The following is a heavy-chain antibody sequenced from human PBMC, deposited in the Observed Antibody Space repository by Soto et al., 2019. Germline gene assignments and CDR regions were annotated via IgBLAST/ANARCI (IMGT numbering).Heavy chain of an antibody. V-gene: IGHV1-69*02. CDR3: ARAEGYYGSGSYYKWDY. D-gene: IGHD3-10*01. CDR2: IIPILGIA. Sequence: SVKVSCKAPGGTFSSYTISWVRQAPGQGLEWMGRIIPILGIANYAQKFQGRVTITADKSTSTAYMELSSLRSEDTAVYYCARAEGYYGSGSYYKWDYWGQGTLVTVSS. J-gene: IGHJ4*02. CDR1: GGTFSSYT.